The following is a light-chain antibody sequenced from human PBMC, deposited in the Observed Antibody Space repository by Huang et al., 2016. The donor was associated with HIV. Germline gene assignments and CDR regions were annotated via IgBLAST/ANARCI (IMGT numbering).Light chain of an antibody. J-gene: IGKJ2*01. CDR3: QQYGSSPPYN. Sequence: EIVLTQSPGTLSLSPGERATLSCRASQSVSSSYLAWYQQKPGQAPRLLIQGASSRATGIPDRFSGSGSGTDFTLTISRLEPEDFALYYCQQYGSSPPYNFGQGTKLEIK. V-gene: IGKV3-20*01. CDR1: QSVSSSY. CDR2: GAS.